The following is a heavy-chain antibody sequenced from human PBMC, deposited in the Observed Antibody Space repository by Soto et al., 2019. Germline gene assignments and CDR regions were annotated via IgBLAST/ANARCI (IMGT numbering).Heavy chain of an antibody. CDR2: ISGTGTTT. CDR3: VKAVYLLDFDY. Sequence: GGALRLSCAASGFTFSSYAMTWVRQAPGKGLEWVSTISGTGTTTYYADSVKGRFTISRDNSKNTLYLQMNSLRTEDTAVYYCVKAVYLLDFDYWGQGTLVTVSS. D-gene: IGHD2-8*01. V-gene: IGHV3-23*01. CDR1: GFTFSSYA. J-gene: IGHJ4*02.